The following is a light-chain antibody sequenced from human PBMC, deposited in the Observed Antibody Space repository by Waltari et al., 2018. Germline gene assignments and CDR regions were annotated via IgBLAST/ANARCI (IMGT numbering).Light chain of an antibody. Sequence: QSVLTQPPSASGSPGQSVTISCTGTSSDVGAYNYVFWYQQHPGKAPKVLIYEVSRRPSGVPDRFSGSKSGNTASLTVSGLQAEDEADYYCSSYADNNKLIFGSGTKVTVL. CDR3: SSYADNNKLI. V-gene: IGLV2-8*01. CDR1: SSDVGAYNY. J-gene: IGLJ1*01. CDR2: EVS.